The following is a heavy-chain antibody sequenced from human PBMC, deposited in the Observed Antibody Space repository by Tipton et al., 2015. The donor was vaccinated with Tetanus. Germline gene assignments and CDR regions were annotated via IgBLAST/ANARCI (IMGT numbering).Heavy chain of an antibody. J-gene: IGHJ6*02. Sequence: GLVKPSETLSLICTVSGGSMNSYYWSWIRQPPGKGLEWIGYIYYTGSTNYNPSLKSGVTISLDTSKNQFSLKLTSASAADTAVYYCARLAGHSMDVVDYYYFGMDVWGQGTKVTVSS. CDR1: GGSMNSYY. D-gene: IGHD2-21*01. CDR2: IYYTGST. V-gene: IGHV4-59*01. CDR3: ARLAGHSMDVVDYYYFGMDV.